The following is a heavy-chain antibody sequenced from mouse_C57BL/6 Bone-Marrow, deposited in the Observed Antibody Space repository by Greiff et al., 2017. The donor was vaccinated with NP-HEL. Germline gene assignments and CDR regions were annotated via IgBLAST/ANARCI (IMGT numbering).Heavy chain of an antibody. D-gene: IGHD2-3*01. CDR2: ISNLAYSI. CDR3: ARRGGYYRYAMDY. V-gene: IGHV5-15*01. CDR1: GFTFSDYG. Sequence: EVMLVESGGGLVQPGGSLKLSCAASGFTFSDYGMAWVRQAPRKGPEWVAVISNLAYSIYYADTVTGRFTISRENAKNTLYLEMSSLRSEDTAMYYCARRGGYYRYAMDYWGQGTSVTVSS. J-gene: IGHJ4*01.